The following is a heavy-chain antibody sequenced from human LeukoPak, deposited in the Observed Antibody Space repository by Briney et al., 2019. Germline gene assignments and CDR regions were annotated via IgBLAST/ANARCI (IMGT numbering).Heavy chain of an antibody. V-gene: IGHV4-61*03. CDR1: GGSVSSGFYH. CDR3: ATYIEGQCGRGY. Sequence: PSETLSLTCAVSGGSVSSGFYHWSWIRQPPGKGLEWIGYFHSRGTTAYNPSLSSRVSISLDTSQNHFSLKLSSVTAADTAVYYCATYIEGQCGRGYWGQGTVVTVSS. J-gene: IGHJ4*02. D-gene: IGHD3-16*01. CDR2: FHSRGTT.